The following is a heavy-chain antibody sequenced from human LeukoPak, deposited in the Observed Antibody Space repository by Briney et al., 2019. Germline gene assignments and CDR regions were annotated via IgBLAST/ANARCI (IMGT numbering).Heavy chain of an antibody. CDR2: IFYSGST. Sequence: KPSETLSPTFTVPGGSISSGGYYWTWIRPHPGKGLEGVGYIFYSGSTYYNPSLKSRVTISVDTSKNQFSLRLSSVTAADTAVYYCALGYCGGGSCYAREYFQHWGQGTLVTVSS. CDR3: ALGYCGGGSCYAREYFQH. D-gene: IGHD2-15*01. J-gene: IGHJ1*01. V-gene: IGHV4-31*03. CDR1: GGSISSGGYY.